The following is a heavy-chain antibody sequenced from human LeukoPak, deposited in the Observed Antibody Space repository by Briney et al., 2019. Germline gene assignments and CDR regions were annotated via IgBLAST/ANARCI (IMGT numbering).Heavy chain of an antibody. CDR2: INPNSGGT. V-gene: IGHV1-2*06. D-gene: IGHD5-24*01. Sequence: ASVKVSCKASGYTFTGYYMHWVRQAPGQGLEWMGRINPNSGGTNYAQKFQGRVTMTRDTSISTAYMELSRLRSDDTAVYYCARGNGYNSGEQDYWGQGDLVTVSS. J-gene: IGHJ4*02. CDR1: GYTFTGYY. CDR3: ARGNGYNSGEQDY.